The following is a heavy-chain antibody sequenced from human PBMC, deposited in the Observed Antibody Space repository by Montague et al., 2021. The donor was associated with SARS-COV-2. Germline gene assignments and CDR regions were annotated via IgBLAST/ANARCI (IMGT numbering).Heavy chain of an antibody. Sequence: ETLSLTCAVYGGSFSGNYWSWIRQPPGKGLEWIGEINHYGSTNYNPSLKSRVTMSVDTSKNQFSLKLSSVTAADTAVYYCARGLPVTTPFYYFGMDVWGQGTTVTVS. CDR3: ARGLPVTTPFYYFGMDV. CDR1: GGSFSGNY. V-gene: IGHV4-34*01. J-gene: IGHJ6*02. CDR2: INHYGST. D-gene: IGHD4-11*01.